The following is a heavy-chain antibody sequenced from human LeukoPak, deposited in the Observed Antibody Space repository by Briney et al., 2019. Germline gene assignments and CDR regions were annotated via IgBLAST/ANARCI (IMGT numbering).Heavy chain of an antibody. CDR1: GYSISSGYY. CDR3: ARVGSGSYLIQYNNWFDP. J-gene: IGHJ5*02. D-gene: IGHD1-26*01. V-gene: IGHV4-38-2*02. CDR2: IYHSGST. Sequence: PSETLSLTCTVSGYSISSGYYWGWIRQPPGKGLEWIGSIYHSGSTYYNPSLKSRVTISVDTSKNQFSLKLSSVTAADTAVYYCARVGSGSYLIQYNNWFDPWGQGTLVTVSS.